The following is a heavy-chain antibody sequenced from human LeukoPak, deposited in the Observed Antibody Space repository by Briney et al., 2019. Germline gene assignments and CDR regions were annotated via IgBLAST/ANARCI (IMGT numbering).Heavy chain of an antibody. V-gene: IGHV3-48*02. CDR3: ARAMRSGYDY. Sequence: GGSLRLSCAASGFTFSSYSMNWVRQAPGKGLEWVSYISSGSSTIYYADSVKGRFTISRDNAENSLYLQLNSLRDEDTAVYYCARAMRSGYDYWGQGTLVTVSS. D-gene: IGHD5-12*01. J-gene: IGHJ4*02. CDR2: ISSGSSTI. CDR1: GFTFSSYS.